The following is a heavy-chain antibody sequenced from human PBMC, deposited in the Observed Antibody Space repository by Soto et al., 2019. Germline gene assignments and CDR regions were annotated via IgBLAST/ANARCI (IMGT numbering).Heavy chain of an antibody. V-gene: IGHV3-21*01. J-gene: IGHJ5*02. CDR1: GFTFSSYS. CDR3: ARETYYYGSGSYSP. Sequence: EVQLVESGGGLVKPGGSLRLSCAASGFTFSSYSMNWVRQAPGKGLEWVSSISSSSSYIYYADSVTGGVTISRDNAKNSLYLQMNSLRAEDTAVYYCARETYYYGSGSYSPWGQGTLVTVSS. CDR2: ISSSSSYI. D-gene: IGHD3-10*01.